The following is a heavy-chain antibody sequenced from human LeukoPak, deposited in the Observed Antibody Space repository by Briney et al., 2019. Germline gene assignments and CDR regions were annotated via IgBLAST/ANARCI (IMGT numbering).Heavy chain of an antibody. V-gene: IGHV3-23*01. CDR2: FSGSGGST. Sequence: GGSLSLSCAPSGFTLSSYAMSWVRQAPGKGLEGVSAFSGSGGSTYYADSVKGRFTISRDNSKNTLYLQMNSLRAEDTAVYYCAKDTIAAAFDYWGQGTLVTVSS. J-gene: IGHJ4*02. CDR1: GFTLSSYA. CDR3: AKDTIAAAFDY. D-gene: IGHD6-13*01.